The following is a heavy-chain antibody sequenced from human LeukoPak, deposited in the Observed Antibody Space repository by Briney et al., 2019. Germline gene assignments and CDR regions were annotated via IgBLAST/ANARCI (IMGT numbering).Heavy chain of an antibody. CDR2: ITAAAFST. J-gene: IGHJ4*02. V-gene: IGHV3-23*01. Sequence: GGSLRLSCAAAGFTFNTYGMSWVRQAPGKGLEWVSSITAAAFSTYYADSVKGRFTVSRDNSKNILYLQMNSLRAEDTAVYYCAKKGRDALIVVGPYFFDSWGQGTLVTVSS. D-gene: IGHD3-22*01. CDR1: GFTFNTYG. CDR3: AKKGRDALIVVGPYFFDS.